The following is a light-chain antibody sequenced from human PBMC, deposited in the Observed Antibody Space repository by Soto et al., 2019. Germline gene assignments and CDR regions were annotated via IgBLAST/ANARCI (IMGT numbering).Light chain of an antibody. CDR3: QQRSKLRQP. Sequence: EIVLTQSPPTLSLSPGERATLSCRASQNVANYLDWYQQKPGQAPSLLIYESSNRATGIAARFSGSGSGTAFTLTISSLEPEDFAVYYCQQRSKLRQPFVQGTMVDI. CDR2: ESS. J-gene: IGKJ1*01. V-gene: IGKV3-11*01. CDR1: QNVANY.